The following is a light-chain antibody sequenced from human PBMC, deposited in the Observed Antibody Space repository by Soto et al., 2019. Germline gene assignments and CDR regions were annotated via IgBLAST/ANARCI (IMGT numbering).Light chain of an antibody. Sequence: EIVLVQSPGTLSLSPGERATLSCRASQSVSNNYLAWYQQKPGQAPRLLIYGASSRVTGVPDRFSGSGTGTDFSLTITRLEPEDFAVYYWQQYGVSPLMFTFGQGTKVGVK. CDR2: GAS. CDR3: QQYGVSPLMFT. CDR1: QSVSNNY. J-gene: IGKJ2*01. V-gene: IGKV3-20*01.